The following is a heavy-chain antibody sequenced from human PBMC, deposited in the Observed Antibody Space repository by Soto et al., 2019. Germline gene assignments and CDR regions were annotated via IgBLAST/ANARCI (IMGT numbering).Heavy chain of an antibody. V-gene: IGHV3-23*01. CDR3: AKPSGLARAGSAFDY. Sequence: GGSLRLSCTASGFTFNNYALSWVRQAPGKGLEWVSTISGSGGSTFYRDSVTGRFTISRDNSKNTLSLQMNSLRAEDTAVYYCAKPSGLARAGSAFDYWGLGTLVTVSS. CDR2: ISGSGGST. CDR1: GFTFNNYA. J-gene: IGHJ4*02. D-gene: IGHD6-13*01.